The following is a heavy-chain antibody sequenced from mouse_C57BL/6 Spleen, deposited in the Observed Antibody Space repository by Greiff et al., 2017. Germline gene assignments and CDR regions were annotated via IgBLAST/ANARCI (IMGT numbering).Heavy chain of an antibody. D-gene: IGHD1-1*01. CDR2: IWRGGST. V-gene: IGHV2-5*01. CDR1: GFSLTSYG. CDR3: AKVITTVVATGAMDY. Sequence: VKLVESGPGLVQPSQSLSITCTVSGFSLTSYGVHWVRQSPGKGLEWLGVIWRGGSTDYNAAFMSRLSITKDNSKSQVFFKMNSLQADDTAIYYCAKVITTVVATGAMDYWGQGTSVTVSS. J-gene: IGHJ4*01.